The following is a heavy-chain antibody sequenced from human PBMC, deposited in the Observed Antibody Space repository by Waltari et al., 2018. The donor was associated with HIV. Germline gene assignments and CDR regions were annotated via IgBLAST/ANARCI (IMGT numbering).Heavy chain of an antibody. J-gene: IGHJ5*02. V-gene: IGHV1-8*01. D-gene: IGHD1-26*01. Sequence: QVQLVQSSAEVKKPGASVKVSCKASGYSFTKHDLNWVRQAPGQGLEWMGWMNSNSGNSDSAQKFQGRVTMTRDTSISTAYMELSSLRSEDTAVYYCARGVGSNGRDWYDPWGQGTLVTVSS. CDR2: MNSNSGNS. CDR3: ARGVGSNGRDWYDP. CDR1: GYSFTKHD.